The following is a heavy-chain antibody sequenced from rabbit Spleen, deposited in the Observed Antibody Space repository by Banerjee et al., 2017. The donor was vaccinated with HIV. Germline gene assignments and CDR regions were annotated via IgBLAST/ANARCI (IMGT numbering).Heavy chain of an antibody. V-gene: IGHV1S7*01. CDR2: IYAAKGST. J-gene: IGHJ6*01. Sequence: QLTETGGGLVQPGGSLTLSCKASGIDFTNYYISWVRQAPGKGLEWIGIIYAAKGSTDYASWVNGRFTISSDNAQSTVDLKMNSLTAADTATYFCARDTSTSFSSYGMDLWGPGTLVTVS. CDR3: ARDTSTSFSSYGMDL. D-gene: IGHD1-1*01. CDR1: GIDFTNYY.